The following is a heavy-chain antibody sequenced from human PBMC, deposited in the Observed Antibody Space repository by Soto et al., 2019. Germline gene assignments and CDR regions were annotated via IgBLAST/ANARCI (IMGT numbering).Heavy chain of an antibody. Sequence: GGSLRLSCAASGFTFSSYSMNWVRQAPGKGLEWVSSISSSSSYIYYADSVKGRFTISRDNAKNSLYLQMNSLRAEDTAVYYCAGDWSCSGGSCYSEAEAFDIWRQGTMVTVSS. CDR3: AGDWSCSGGSCYSEAEAFDI. J-gene: IGHJ3*02. CDR2: ISSSSSYI. D-gene: IGHD2-15*01. V-gene: IGHV3-21*01. CDR1: GFTFSSYS.